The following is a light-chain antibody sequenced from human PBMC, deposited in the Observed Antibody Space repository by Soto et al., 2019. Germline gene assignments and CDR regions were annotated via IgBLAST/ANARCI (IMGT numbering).Light chain of an antibody. CDR2: KAS. Sequence: DIQMTQSPSTLSASVGDRVTITCRASQSISSWLAWYQQKPGKAPKLLIYKASSLESGVPSRFSGSGSGTEFTLTISSLQPADFATYYCQQYNSYSGTFGQGTKVEIK. V-gene: IGKV1-5*03. J-gene: IGKJ1*01. CDR3: QQYNSYSGT. CDR1: QSISSW.